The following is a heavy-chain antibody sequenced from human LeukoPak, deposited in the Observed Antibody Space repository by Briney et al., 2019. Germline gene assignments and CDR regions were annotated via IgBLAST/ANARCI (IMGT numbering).Heavy chain of an antibody. J-gene: IGHJ4*02. CDR2: IYYSGST. V-gene: IGHV4-39*01. CDR1: GGSISSYY. CDR3: ARHYFGYYYDSSGFDD. D-gene: IGHD3-22*01. Sequence: SETLSLTCTVSGGSISSYYWGWIRQPPGKGLEWIGSIYYSGSTYYNPSLKSRVTISVDTSKNQFSLKLSSVTAADTAVYYCARHYFGYYYDSSGFDDWGQGTLVTVSS.